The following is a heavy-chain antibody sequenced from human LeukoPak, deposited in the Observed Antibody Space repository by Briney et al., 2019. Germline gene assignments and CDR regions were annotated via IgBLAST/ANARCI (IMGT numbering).Heavy chain of an antibody. D-gene: IGHD3-10*01. CDR1: GGSISSYY. CDR3: ARARGFGELFDY. Sequence: PSETLSLTXTVSGGSISSYYWSWLRQPPGKGLEWIGYIYYSGSTNYNPSLKSRVTISVDTSKNQFSLKLSSVTAADTAVYYWARARGFGELFDYWGQGTLVTVSS. V-gene: IGHV4-59*01. J-gene: IGHJ4*02. CDR2: IYYSGST.